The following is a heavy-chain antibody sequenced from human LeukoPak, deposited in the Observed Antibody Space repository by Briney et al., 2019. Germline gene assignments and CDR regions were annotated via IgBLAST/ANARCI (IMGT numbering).Heavy chain of an antibody. Sequence: PGGSLRLSCAASGFTFSSYAMHWVRQAPGKGLEWVAVISYDGSNKYYADSVKGRFTISRDNSKNTLYLQMNSLRAEDTAVYYCARAVARRLGDYYYYYYIDVWGKGTTVTVSS. CDR3: ARAVARRLGDYYYYYYIDV. D-gene: IGHD2-15*01. CDR1: GFTFSSYA. V-gene: IGHV3-30-3*01. J-gene: IGHJ6*03. CDR2: ISYDGSNK.